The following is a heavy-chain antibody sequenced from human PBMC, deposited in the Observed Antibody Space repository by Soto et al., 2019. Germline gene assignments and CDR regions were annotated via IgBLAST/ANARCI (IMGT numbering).Heavy chain of an antibody. V-gene: IGHV1-46*01. Sequence: ASVKVSCKASGYTFTSYYMHWVRQAPGQGLEWMGIINPSGGSTSYAQKFQGRVTMTRDTSTSTVYMELSSLRSEDTAVYYCARGGGYYYYYYYYGMDVWGQGTTVTVSS. D-gene: IGHD3-22*01. CDR2: INPSGGST. J-gene: IGHJ6*02. CDR1: GYTFTSYY. CDR3: ARGGGYYYYYYYYGMDV.